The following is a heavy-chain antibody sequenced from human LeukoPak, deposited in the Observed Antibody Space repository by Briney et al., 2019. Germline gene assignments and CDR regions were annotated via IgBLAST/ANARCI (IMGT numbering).Heavy chain of an antibody. D-gene: IGHD2-21*02. V-gene: IGHV4-34*01. J-gene: IGHJ6*03. CDR3: ARGLLLRGPHYYYFYMDV. CDR1: GGSFSGYY. Sequence: SETLSLTCAVYGGSFSGYYWSWIRQPPGKGLEWIGEINHSGSTNYNPSLKSRVTISVDTSKNQFSLMLSSVTAADTAVYYCARGLLLRGPHYYYFYMDVWGKGTTVTVSS. CDR2: INHSGST.